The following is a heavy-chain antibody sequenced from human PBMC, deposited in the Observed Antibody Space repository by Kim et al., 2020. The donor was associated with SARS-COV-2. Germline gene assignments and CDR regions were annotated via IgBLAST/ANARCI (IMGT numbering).Heavy chain of an antibody. CDR2: IYYSGST. CDR3: ARDPVDYYYFDY. J-gene: IGHJ4*02. V-gene: IGHV4-31*03. CDR1: GGSISSGGYY. Sequence: SETLSLTCTVSGGSISSGGYYWSWIRQHPGKGLEWIGYIYYSGSTYYNPSLKSRVTISVDTSKNQFSLKLSSVTAADTAVYYCARDPVDYYYFDYWGQGTLVTVSS. D-gene: IGHD4-17*01.